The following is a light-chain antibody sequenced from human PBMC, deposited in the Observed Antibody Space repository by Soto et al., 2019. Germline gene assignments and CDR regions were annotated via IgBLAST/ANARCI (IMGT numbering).Light chain of an antibody. CDR2: GAS. CDR1: QSVSSD. CDR3: QQYNNWPPYT. Sequence: IVMTQSPATLSVSPGDRVTLSCRASQSVSSDLAWYQQRPGQAPRLLIYGASTRATGIPARFSGTGSGTEFTLTISSLQSEDFAICYCQQYNNWPPYTFGQGTKLEIK. J-gene: IGKJ2*01. V-gene: IGKV3-15*01.